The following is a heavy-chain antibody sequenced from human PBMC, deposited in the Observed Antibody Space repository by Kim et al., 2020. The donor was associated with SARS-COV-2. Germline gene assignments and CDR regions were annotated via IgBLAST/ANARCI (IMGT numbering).Heavy chain of an antibody. CDR3: AKDLRYFDWLYLGLMDV. J-gene: IGHJ6*04. Sequence: GGSLRLSCAASGFTFSSYAMSWVRQAPGKGLEWVSAISGSGGSTYYADSVKGRFTISRDNSKNTLYLQMNSLRAEDTAVYYCAKDLRYFDWLYLGLMDVWGKGTTVTVSS. V-gene: IGHV3-23*01. CDR2: ISGSGGST. CDR1: GFTFSSYA. D-gene: IGHD3-9*01.